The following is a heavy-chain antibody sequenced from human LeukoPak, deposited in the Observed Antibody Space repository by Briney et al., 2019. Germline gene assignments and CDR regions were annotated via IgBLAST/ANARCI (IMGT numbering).Heavy chain of an antibody. V-gene: IGHV4-59*08. CDR3: ARTYVDTVTVTDYYFYYHMDV. Sequence: SETLSLTCTVSGGSMSSFYWGWIRQPPGKGLEWIGYIYYRGSTDYNPSLKSRVTISVDTSKNQFSLKLSSVTAADTAVYYCARTYVDTVTVTDYYFYYHMDVWGHGTTVTVSS. J-gene: IGHJ6*03. CDR1: GGSMSSFY. D-gene: IGHD5-18*01. CDR2: IYYRGST.